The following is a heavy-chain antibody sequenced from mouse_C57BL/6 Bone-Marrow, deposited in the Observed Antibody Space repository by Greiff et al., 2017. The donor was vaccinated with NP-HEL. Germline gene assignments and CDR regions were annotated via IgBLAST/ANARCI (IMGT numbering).Heavy chain of an antibody. CDR1: GYTFTSYG. D-gene: IGHD1-1*01. J-gene: IGHJ4*01. V-gene: IGHV1-81*01. CDR2: IYPRSGNT. CDR3: ARHYLLLRPYAMDY. Sequence: VQLQQSGAELARPGASVKLSCKASGYTFTSYGISWVKQRTGQGLEWIGEIYPRSGNTYYNEKFKGKATLTADKSSSTAYMELRSLTSEDSAVYFCARHYLLLRPYAMDYWGQGTSVTVSS.